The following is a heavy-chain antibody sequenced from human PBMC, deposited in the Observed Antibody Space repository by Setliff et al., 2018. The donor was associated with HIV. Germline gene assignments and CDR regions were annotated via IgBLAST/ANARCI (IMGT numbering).Heavy chain of an antibody. Sequence: VGSLRLTCAASGFTFNTYGMHWVRQAPGKGLEWLAFIGYDGSSTYYADSVKGRFTISRDNSRNTLHLQVNSLRADDTAVYYCAKNLYRSGWSPLDYGGQGTLVTVSS. V-gene: IGHV3-30*02. D-gene: IGHD6-13*01. CDR1: GFTFNTYG. J-gene: IGHJ4*02. CDR2: IGYDGSST. CDR3: AKNLYRSGWSPLDY.